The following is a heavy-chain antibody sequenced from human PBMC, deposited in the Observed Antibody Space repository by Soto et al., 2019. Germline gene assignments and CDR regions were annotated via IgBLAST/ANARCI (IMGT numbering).Heavy chain of an antibody. CDR2: IYYSGST. V-gene: IGHV4-59*08. CDR3: ARLYCSSTSYYDHVFDF. J-gene: IGHJ3*01. D-gene: IGHD2-2*01. Sequence: PSETLSLTCTVSGGSISSYYWSWIRQPPGKGLEWIGYIYYSGSTNYNPSLKSRVTISVDTSKNQFSLKLSSVTAADAAVYYCARLYCSSTSYYDHVFDFWGQGTMVTVSS. CDR1: GGSISSYY.